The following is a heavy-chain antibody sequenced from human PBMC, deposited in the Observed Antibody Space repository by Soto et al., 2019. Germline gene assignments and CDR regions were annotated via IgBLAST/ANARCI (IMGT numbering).Heavy chain of an antibody. Sequence: GGSLSLSCAASGFTFSRYWMHWVRQAPGKGLVWVSRINTDGSSTTYADSVKGRFTISRDNARNTLYLQMNSLRVDDTAVYYCARDPGAFSSTWSFYFDSWGQGTLVTVPQ. CDR3: ARDPGAFSSTWSFYFDS. CDR2: INTDGSST. V-gene: IGHV3-74*03. D-gene: IGHD6-13*01. J-gene: IGHJ4*02. CDR1: GFTFSRYW.